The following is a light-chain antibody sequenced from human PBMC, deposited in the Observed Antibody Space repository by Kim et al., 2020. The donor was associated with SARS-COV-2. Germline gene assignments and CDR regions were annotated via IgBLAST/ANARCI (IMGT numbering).Light chain of an antibody. CDR1: SLRSYY. CDR2: GKN. V-gene: IGLV3-19*01. CDR3: NSRDSSGNYPVV. J-gene: IGLJ2*01. Sequence: SSELTQDPAVSVALGQTVRITCQGDSLRSYYASWYQEKPGQAPVLVIYGKNNRPSGIPDRFSGSSSGNTASLTLTGAQAEDEADYYCNSRDSSGNYPVVF.